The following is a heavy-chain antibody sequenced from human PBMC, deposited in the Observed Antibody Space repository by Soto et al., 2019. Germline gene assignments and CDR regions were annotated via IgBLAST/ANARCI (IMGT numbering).Heavy chain of an antibody. V-gene: IGHV3-11*01. J-gene: IGHJ4*02. CDR2: ISSSGSTI. Sequence: PGGSLSLSCAASGFTFSDFDMSWLRQAPGKGLEWVSYISSSGSTIYYADSVKGRFTISRDNAKNSLYLQMNSLRAEDTAVYYCARASGYDHSDYWGQGTLVTVSS. CDR3: ARASGYDHSDY. CDR1: GFTFSDFD. D-gene: IGHD5-12*01.